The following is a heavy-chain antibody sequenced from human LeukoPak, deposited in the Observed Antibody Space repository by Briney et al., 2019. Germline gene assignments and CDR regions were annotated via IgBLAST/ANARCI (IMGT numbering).Heavy chain of an antibody. J-gene: IGHJ4*02. CDR2: ISAYNGNT. V-gene: IGHV1-18*01. CDR3: ARDVWFGKRNFDY. Sequence: ASVKVSCKASGYTFKSYGISWVRQAPGQGLEWMGWISAYNGNTNYAQKLQGRVTMTTDTSTSTASMELRSLRSDDTAVYYCARDVWFGKRNFDYWGQGTLVTVSS. D-gene: IGHD3-10*01. CDR1: GYTFKSYG.